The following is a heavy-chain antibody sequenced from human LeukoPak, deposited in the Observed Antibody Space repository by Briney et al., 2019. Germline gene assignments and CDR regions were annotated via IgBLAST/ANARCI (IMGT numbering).Heavy chain of an antibody. V-gene: IGHV4-31*03. CDR3: ARNRVYGGYIRAFDS. CDR1: GGSISTEGYY. D-gene: IGHD5-12*01. CDR2: TYSHGNK. Sequence: SETLSLTCTVFGGSISTEGYYWSWVRQHPEKGLERIGYTYSHGNKFYNPSLESRVSISVATSENQFSLRLTSVTAAYTAVYYCARNRVYGGYIRAFDSWGQGTLVIVSS. J-gene: IGHJ4*02.